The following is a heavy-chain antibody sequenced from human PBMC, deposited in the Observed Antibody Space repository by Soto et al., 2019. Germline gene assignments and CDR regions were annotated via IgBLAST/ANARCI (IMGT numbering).Heavy chain of an antibody. CDR2: ISAYNGNT. J-gene: IGHJ6*02. V-gene: IGHV1-18*04. D-gene: IGHD2-2*02. CDR3: ARDVVVVPAAIERRALLYYYYGMDV. CDR1: GYTFTSYG. Sequence: QVQLVQSGADVKKPGASVKVSCKASGYTFTSYGISWVRQAPGQGREWMGWISAYNGNTNYAQKLQGRVTMTTDTSTSTANMELRSLRSDDPAVYYCARDVVVVPAAIERRALLYYYYGMDVWGQGTTVTVSS.